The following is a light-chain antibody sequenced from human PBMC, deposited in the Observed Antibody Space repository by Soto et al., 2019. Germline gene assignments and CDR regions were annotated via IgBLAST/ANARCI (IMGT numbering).Light chain of an antibody. J-gene: IGKJ1*01. Sequence: DIQMTHSPSSLSASVLDRVTITCRASQSISSWLAWYQQMPGKAPKLLIYDASSLHSGVPSRFSGSGSGTAFTLTISSLQPDDFATYYCQKYNTYSWKFGQGTKVDIK. V-gene: IGKV1-5*01. CDR2: DAS. CDR3: QKYNTYSWK. CDR1: QSISSW.